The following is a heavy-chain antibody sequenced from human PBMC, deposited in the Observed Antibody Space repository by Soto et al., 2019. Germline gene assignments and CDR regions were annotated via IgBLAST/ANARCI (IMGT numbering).Heavy chain of an antibody. D-gene: IGHD6-13*01. CDR3: ASGGWGSSWYEGGSRIDY. CDR2: IGAAGDT. Sequence: EVQLVESGGGLVQPGGSLRLSCAASGFTFSSYDMHWVRQVTGKGLEWVSAIGAAGDTYYPDSVKGRFTMSRENAKNSLYLQMNSLRAEDTAVYYCASGGWGSSWYEGGSRIDYWGQGTLVTVSS. CDR1: GFTFSSYD. V-gene: IGHV3-13*01. J-gene: IGHJ4*02.